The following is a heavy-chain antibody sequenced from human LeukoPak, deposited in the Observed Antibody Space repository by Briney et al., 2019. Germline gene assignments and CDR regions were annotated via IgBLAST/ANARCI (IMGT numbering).Heavy chain of an antibody. CDR2: ISSSSSYI. CDR3: ARNYDSSGYFFPDDAFDI. D-gene: IGHD3-22*01. J-gene: IGHJ3*02. V-gene: IGHV3-21*01. Sequence: GGSLRLSCAASGFTFSTYNMNWVRQAPGKGLEWVSSISSSSSYIYYADSVKGRFTISRDSAKNSLYLQMNSLRAEDTAVYYCARNYDSSGYFFPDDAFDIWGQGTMVTVSS. CDR1: GFTFSTYN.